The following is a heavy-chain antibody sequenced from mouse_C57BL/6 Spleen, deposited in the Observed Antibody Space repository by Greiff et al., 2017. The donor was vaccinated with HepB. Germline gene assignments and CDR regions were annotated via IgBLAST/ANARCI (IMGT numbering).Heavy chain of an antibody. CDR3: ASYDYDEWFAY. CDR1: GFTFSDYG. V-gene: IGHV5-17*01. J-gene: IGHJ3*01. Sequence: EVKLVESGGGLVKPGGSLKLSCAASGFTFSDYGMHWVRQAPEKGLEWVAYISSGSSTIYYADTVKGRFTISRDNAKNTLFLQMTSLRYEDTAMYYCASYDYDEWFAYWGQGTLVTVSA. D-gene: IGHD2-4*01. CDR2: ISSGSSTI.